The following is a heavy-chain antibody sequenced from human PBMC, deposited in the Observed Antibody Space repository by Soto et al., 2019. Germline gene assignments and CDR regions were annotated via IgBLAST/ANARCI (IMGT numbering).Heavy chain of an antibody. CDR2: INHSGST. J-gene: IGHJ3*02. V-gene: IGHV4-34*01. D-gene: IGHD3-9*01. Sequence: PSETLSLTCAVYGGSFSGYYWTWIRQPPGTGLEWIGEINHSGSTNYNPSLKSRVTISVDTSKTQFSLKLSSVTAADTAVYYCARSRYDILTGPDAFDIWGQGTMVTVSS. CDR3: ARSRYDILTGPDAFDI. CDR1: GGSFSGYY.